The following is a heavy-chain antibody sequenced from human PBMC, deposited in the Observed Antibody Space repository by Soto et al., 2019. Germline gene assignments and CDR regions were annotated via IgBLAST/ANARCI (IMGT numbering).Heavy chain of an antibody. J-gene: IGHJ4*02. D-gene: IGHD2-21*02. CDR3: ARGGHVVVVTAALDY. CDR1: GDTFTDYY. V-gene: IGHV1-46*01. CDR2: VNPSGGHT. Sequence: QVQLMQSGAEVKKPGASVKVSCKASGDTFTDYYIHWVRQAPGQGLEWMGTVNPSGGHTTYAQHFLVRVTTTSDTCTSALYMELTSLTSDDTAIYYCARGGHVVVVTAALDYWGQGTLVTVSS.